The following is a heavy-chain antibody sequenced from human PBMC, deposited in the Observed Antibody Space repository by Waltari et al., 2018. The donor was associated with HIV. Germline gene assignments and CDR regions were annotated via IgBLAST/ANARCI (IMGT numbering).Heavy chain of an antibody. CDR3: VRLRVVVAATLIVDYFDY. D-gene: IGHD2-15*01. V-gene: IGHV5-51*01. CDR1: GHRFISYW. CDR2: IYPGDSDT. Sequence: EVQLVQSGAQAQKPGEYLKISCKGSGHRFISYWLGWARQMPGKGLEWIGIIYPGDSDTRYSPSFQGQVTISADKSISTAYVQWSSLKASDTAIYYCVRLRVVVAATLIVDYFDYWGQGTLVTVSS. J-gene: IGHJ4*02.